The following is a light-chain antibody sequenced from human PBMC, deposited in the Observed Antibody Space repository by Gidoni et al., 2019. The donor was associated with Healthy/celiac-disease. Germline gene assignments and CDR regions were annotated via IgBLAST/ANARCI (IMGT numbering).Light chain of an antibody. Sequence: QSVLTQPPSVSGAPGQRVTISCTGSSSNIGAGYEVHWYQQLPGTAPKLLIYGNRNRPSGVPDRFSGSTSCPSASLAIPGLQAADAADYYCQSYDSSLSGWVFGGGTKLTVL. CDR2: GNR. CDR3: QSYDSSLSGWV. J-gene: IGLJ3*02. V-gene: IGLV1-40*01. CDR1: SSNIGAGYE.